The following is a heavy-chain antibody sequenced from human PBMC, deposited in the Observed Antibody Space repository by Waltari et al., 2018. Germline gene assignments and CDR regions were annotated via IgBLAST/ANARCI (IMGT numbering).Heavy chain of an antibody. Sequence: QVQLQQWGAGLLKPSETLSLTCAVYGGSFSGYYWSGIRQPPGKGREWIGEINHSGSTNYNPSLKSRVTISVDTSKNQFSLKLSSVTAADTAVYYCAREGGGPPTYCSSTSCTNYFDYWGQGTLVTVSS. D-gene: IGHD2-2*01. CDR3: AREGGGPPTYCSSTSCTNYFDY. CDR2: INHSGST. V-gene: IGHV4-34*01. CDR1: GGSFSGYY. J-gene: IGHJ4*02.